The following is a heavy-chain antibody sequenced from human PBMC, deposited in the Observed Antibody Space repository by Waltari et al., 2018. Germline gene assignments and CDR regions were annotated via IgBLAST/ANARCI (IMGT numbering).Heavy chain of an antibody. V-gene: IGHV3-74*01. CDR2: INSDGSGA. J-gene: IGHJ3*02. CDR1: GFTFSSYW. CDR3: AELSSSAFHI. D-gene: IGHD1-7*01. Sequence: EVQLVESGGGLVQPGGSLRLSCAASGFTFSSYWMHWVRQAPGKGLGWVSRINSDGSGAGYADSVMGRFTISRDNAKNTLYLQMNSLSVDDTAVYYCAELSSSAFHIWGQGTMVTVSS.